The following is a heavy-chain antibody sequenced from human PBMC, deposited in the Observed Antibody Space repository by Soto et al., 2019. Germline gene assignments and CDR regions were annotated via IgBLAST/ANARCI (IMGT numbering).Heavy chain of an antibody. Sequence: EVQLVESGGGLVQPGRSLRLSCAASGFTFSSYWMTWVRQVPGKGLEWVAYINPDGSAKSYANSLKGRFTLSRDNPKNSLYLQMNSLRAEDTAVYYCAKPHTGNVAFDIWGQGTMVTVSS. CDR1: GFTFSSYW. CDR3: AKPHTGNVAFDI. J-gene: IGHJ3*02. V-gene: IGHV3-7*01. CDR2: INPDGSAK. D-gene: IGHD4-4*01.